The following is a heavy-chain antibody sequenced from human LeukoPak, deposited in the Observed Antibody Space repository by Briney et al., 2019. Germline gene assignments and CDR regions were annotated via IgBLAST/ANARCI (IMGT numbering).Heavy chain of an antibody. CDR1: GYTLTELS. V-gene: IGHV1-24*01. CDR3: ATELDRGNAFDI. J-gene: IGHJ3*02. D-gene: IGHD6-13*01. Sequence: ASVKVSCKVSGYTLTELSMHWVRQAPGKGLEWMGGFDPEDGETIYAQKFQGRVTMTEDTSTDTAYMKLSSLRSEDTAVYYCATELDRGNAFDIWGQGTMVTVSS. CDR2: FDPEDGET.